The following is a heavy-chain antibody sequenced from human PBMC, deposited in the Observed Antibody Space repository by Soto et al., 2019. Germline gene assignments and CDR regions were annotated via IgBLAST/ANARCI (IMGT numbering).Heavy chain of an antibody. V-gene: IGHV1-18*01. D-gene: IGHD5-12*01. CDR3: ARDRGYSGYDGSYCYYYYMDV. Sequence: GASVKVSCKASGYTFTSYGISWVRQAPGQGLEWMGWISAYNGNTSYAQKLLGTGTMTTDSSTGTAYMGLRGLRSDDTSVHYSARDRGYSGYDGSYCYYYYMDVWGKGTTVTVSS. CDR1: GYTFTSYG. J-gene: IGHJ6*03. CDR2: ISAYNGNT.